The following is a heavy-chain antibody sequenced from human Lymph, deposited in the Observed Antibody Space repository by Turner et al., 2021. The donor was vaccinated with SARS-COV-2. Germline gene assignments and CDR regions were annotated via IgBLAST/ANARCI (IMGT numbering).Heavy chain of an antibody. CDR2: IWYDGSDK. D-gene: IGHD3-16*01. J-gene: IGHJ4*02. V-gene: IGHV3-33*01. CDR1: GFTFSNSG. CDR3: ARHNGGRLDY. Sequence: QVQLVEPGGGVVQPGRSLRLSCAASGFTFSNSGMHWLRQAPVKGLEWVAIIWYDGSDKFYADSVKGRFTISRDNSKNTLYLQMNSLRAEDTAVYYCARHNGGRLDYWGQGTLVTVSS.